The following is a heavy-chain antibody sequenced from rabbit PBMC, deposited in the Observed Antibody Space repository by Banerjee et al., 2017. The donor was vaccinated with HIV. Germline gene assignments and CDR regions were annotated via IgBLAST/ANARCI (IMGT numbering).Heavy chain of an antibody. D-gene: IGHD2-1*01. CDR2: IYPDYGYT. V-gene: IGHV1S40*01. CDR3: AITIFDYDDYGDYFPSYFNL. Sequence: QSLEESGGDLVKPGASLTLTCTASGFSFSSSYYMCWVRQAPGKGLEWIAYIYPDYGYTDYASWVNGRFTISLDNAQNTVFLQMTSLTAADTATYFCAITIFDYDDYGDYFPSYFNLWGQGTLVT. CDR1: GFSFSSSYY. J-gene: IGHJ4*01.